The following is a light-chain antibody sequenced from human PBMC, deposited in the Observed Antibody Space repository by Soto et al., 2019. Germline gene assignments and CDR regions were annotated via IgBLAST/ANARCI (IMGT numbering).Light chain of an antibody. J-gene: IGKJ1*01. CDR2: GAS. CDR3: QQSYNTPRT. Sequence: SSLSASVGDRVTITCRASQSVSNYLNWYRQKPGEAPKLLIYGASSLQSGVPSRFSGSGSGTDFTLTISSLQPEDFATFYCQQSYNTPRTFAQGTKVAIK. V-gene: IGKV1-39*01. CDR1: QSVSNY.